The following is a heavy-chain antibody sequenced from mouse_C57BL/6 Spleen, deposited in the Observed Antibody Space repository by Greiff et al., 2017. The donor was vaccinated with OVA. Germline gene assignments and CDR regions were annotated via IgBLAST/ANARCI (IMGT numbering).Heavy chain of an antibody. J-gene: IGHJ2*01. CDR1: GYTFTSYW. CDR3: ARGLRKYFDY. V-gene: IGHV1-69*01. D-gene: IGHD1-1*01. CDR2: IDPSDSYT. Sequence: QVQLKQPGAELVMPGASVKLSCKASGYTFTSYWMHWVKQRPGQGLEWIGEIDPSDSYTKYNQKFTGKSTLTVDKSSSTAYMQRSSLTSEDSAVYYCARGLRKYFDYWGQGTTLTVSS.